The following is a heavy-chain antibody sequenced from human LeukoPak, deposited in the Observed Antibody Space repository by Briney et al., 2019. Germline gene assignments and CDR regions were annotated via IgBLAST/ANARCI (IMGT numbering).Heavy chain of an antibody. CDR3: ARGRYSSSWHHLDY. CDR2: ISYDGSNK. D-gene: IGHD6-13*01. Sequence: GGSLRLSCAASGFTFSSYGMHWVRQAPGKGLEWVAVISYDGSNKYYADSVKGRFTISRDNSKNTLYLQMNSLRAEDTAVYYCARGRYSSSWHHLDYWGRGTLVTVSS. CDR1: GFTFSSYG. V-gene: IGHV3-30*19. J-gene: IGHJ4*02.